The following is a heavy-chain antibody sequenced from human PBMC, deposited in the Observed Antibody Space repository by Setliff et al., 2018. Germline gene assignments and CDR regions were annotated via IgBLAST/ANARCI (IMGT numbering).Heavy chain of an antibody. V-gene: IGHV3-48*01. Sequence: GGSLRLSCGVSGFTFSSDGMNWGRQAPGKGLEWGSYISSRSGTIYYEDSVQGRFTISRDKAKNSLYLQRNSLRAEDTAVYYCARDSTDYYDSSGYYYGPRANDAFDIWGQGTMVTVSS. CDR3: ARDSTDYYDSSGYYYGPRANDAFDI. CDR1: GFTFSSDG. D-gene: IGHD3-22*01. J-gene: IGHJ3*02. CDR2: ISSRSGTI.